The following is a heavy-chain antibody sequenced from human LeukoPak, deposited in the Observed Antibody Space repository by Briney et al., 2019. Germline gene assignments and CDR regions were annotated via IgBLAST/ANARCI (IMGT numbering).Heavy chain of an antibody. J-gene: IGHJ4*02. CDR3: ARGDGGSYGFDY. Sequence: SETLSLTCTVSGGSISSYYWSWIRQPPGKGLEWVGYIYYSGSTNYNPSLKSRVTISVDTSKNQFSLKLSSVTAADTAVYYCARGDGGSYGFDYWGQGTLVTVSS. D-gene: IGHD1-26*01. CDR2: IYYSGST. CDR1: GGSISSYY. V-gene: IGHV4-59*01.